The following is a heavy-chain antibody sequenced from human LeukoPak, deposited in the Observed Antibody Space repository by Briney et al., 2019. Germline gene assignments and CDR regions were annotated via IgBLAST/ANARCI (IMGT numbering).Heavy chain of an antibody. CDR3: ARRLPYYGMDV. V-gene: IGHV3-48*03. Sequence: PGGSLRLSCAASGFTFSSYEMNWVRQAPGKGLEGVSYTSTSGSTIYYADSVRGRFTVSRDNAKNSVYLQMNSLRAEDTAVYYCARRLPYYGMDVWGQGTTVTVSS. J-gene: IGHJ6*02. CDR1: GFTFSSYE. CDR2: TSTSGSTI.